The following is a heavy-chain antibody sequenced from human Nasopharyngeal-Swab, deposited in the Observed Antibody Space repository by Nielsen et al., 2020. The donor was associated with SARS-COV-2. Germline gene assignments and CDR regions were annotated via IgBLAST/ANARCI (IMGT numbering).Heavy chain of an antibody. V-gene: IGHV4-59*01. D-gene: IGHD6-19*01. CDR1: GGSIKSYY. CDR3: ARDSSGWHY. J-gene: IGHJ4*02. Sequence: SETLSLTCTVSGGSIKSYYWSWVRQPPGKGLEWIGNFFYSGTPNYNPSLKCRVTISVDAPRNQFSLRLNSVTSADTAMYYCARDSSGWHYWGQGTLVTVSS. CDR2: FFYSGTP.